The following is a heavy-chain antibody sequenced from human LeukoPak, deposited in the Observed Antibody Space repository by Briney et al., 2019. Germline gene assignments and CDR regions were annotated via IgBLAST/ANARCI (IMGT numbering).Heavy chain of an antibody. CDR2: INPSGGST. V-gene: IGHV1-46*01. Sequence: ASVKVSCKASGYTFTGYYMHWVRQAPGQGLESMGIINPSGGSTSYAQKFQGRVTMTRDTSTSTVYMELSSLRSEDTAVYYCASGTTDIVVVPATLRNYYFDYWGQGTLVTVSS. D-gene: IGHD2-2*01. CDR1: GYTFTGYY. CDR3: ASGTTDIVVVPATLRNYYFDY. J-gene: IGHJ4*02.